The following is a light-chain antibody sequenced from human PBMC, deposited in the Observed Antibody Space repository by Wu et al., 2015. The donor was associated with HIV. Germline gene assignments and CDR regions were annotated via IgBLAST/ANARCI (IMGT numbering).Light chain of an antibody. CDR3: QQYGLSPPWT. CDR2: CV. CDR1: ECFRQL. V-gene: IGKV3-20*01. J-gene: IGKJ1*01. Sequence: GERVTRLVQGQSECFRQLLSXVPAEAWPDSQAPHLWCVHRATDVPDRFAGSGSGTDFTLTINRLEPEDFAVYYCQQYGLSPPWTFGQGTKVEMK.